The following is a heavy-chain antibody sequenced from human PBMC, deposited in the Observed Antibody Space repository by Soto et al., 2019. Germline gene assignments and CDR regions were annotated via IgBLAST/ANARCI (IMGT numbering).Heavy chain of an antibody. J-gene: IGHJ4*02. D-gene: IGHD3-9*01. CDR1: GFTFDDYA. V-gene: IGHV3-9*01. CDR2: ISWNSGSI. CDR3: ASQYYDILTGYFH. Sequence: PGGSLSLSCAASGFTFDDYAMHWVRQAPGKGLEWVSGISWNSGSIGYADSVKGRFTISRDNAKNSLYLQMNSLRAEDTALYYCASQYYDILTGYFHWGQGTLVTVSS.